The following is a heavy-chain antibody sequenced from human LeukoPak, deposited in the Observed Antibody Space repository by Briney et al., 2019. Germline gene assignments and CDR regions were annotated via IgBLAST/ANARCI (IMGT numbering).Heavy chain of an antibody. Sequence: SETLSLTCAVYGGSFSGYNWSWIRQPPGKGLEWIGEINHSGSTNYNPSLKSRVTISVDTSKNQFSLKLSSVTAADTAVYYCARRGRSSSWYARGAFDIWGQGTMVTVSS. CDR3: ARRGRSSSWYARGAFDI. V-gene: IGHV4-34*01. CDR2: INHSGST. D-gene: IGHD6-13*01. CDR1: GGSFSGYN. J-gene: IGHJ3*02.